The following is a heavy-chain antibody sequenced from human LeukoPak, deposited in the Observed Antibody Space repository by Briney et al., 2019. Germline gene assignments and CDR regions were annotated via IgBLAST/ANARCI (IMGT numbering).Heavy chain of an antibody. CDR1: GGSISSYY. D-gene: IGHD6-13*01. J-gene: IGHJ4*02. CDR2: IHYSGST. Sequence: SETLSLTCTVSGGSISSYYWSWIRQPPGKGLEWIGYIHYSGSTNYNPSLKSRVTISVDTSKNQFSLKLNSVTAADTAVYYCASYSSSWYVFDSWGQGTLVTVSS. V-gene: IGHV4-59*01. CDR3: ASYSSSWYVFDS.